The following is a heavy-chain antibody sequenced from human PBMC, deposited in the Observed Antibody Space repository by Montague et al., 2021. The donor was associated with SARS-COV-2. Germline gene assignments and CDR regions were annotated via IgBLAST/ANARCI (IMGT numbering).Heavy chain of an antibody. CDR2: VYASGRT. J-gene: IGHJ4*02. CDR3: ARGVVAAPHEVDY. V-gene: IGHV4-4*07. CDR1: GDPISSFF. Sequence: SETLSLTCSVSGDPISSFFWNWIRQPPGKGLEWIGRVYASGRTYYNPSLDSRVTMSVDTSKNQVSLKLTSVTAADTAMYYCARGVVAAPHEVDYWGRGTLVTVSS. D-gene: IGHD2-15*01.